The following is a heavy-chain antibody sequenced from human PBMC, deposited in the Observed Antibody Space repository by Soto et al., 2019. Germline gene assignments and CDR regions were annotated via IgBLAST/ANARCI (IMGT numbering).Heavy chain of an antibody. J-gene: IGHJ4*02. CDR3: VRYCSTTKCPFDY. CDR1: GGSISSGGSY. Sequence: LSLTFTVSGGSISSGGSYWGWIRQPPGKGLEWIGYIYYSGNTYFNPSLKSRVTLSVDTSKNQFSLNLSSVTAADTAVYYCVRYCSTTKCPFDYWGQGTLVTVSS. D-gene: IGHD2-2*01. CDR2: IYYSGNT. V-gene: IGHV4-30-4*01.